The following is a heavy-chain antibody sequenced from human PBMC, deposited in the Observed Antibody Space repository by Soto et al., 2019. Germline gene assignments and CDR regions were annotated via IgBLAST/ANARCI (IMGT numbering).Heavy chain of an antibody. CDR2: IKQDGSEK. D-gene: IGHD1-1*01. CDR3: ARDRFDGRNDPEGYCDY. CDR1: GFTFSSYW. J-gene: IGHJ4*02. V-gene: IGHV3-7*01. Sequence: EVQLVESGGGLVQPGGSLRLSCAASGFTFSSYWMSWVRQAPGKGLEWVANIKQDGSEKYNVDSVKGRFTISRDNAENSLYLQMNCLRAQDMAVYYCARDRFDGRNDPEGYCDYWGQGTLVTVSS.